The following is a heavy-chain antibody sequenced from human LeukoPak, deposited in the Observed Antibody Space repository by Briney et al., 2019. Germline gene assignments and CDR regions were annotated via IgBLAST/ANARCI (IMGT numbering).Heavy chain of an antibody. CDR1: GFTFSSYG. D-gene: IGHD3-10*02. CDR2: ISSSGSTI. CDR3: XELGITMIGGV. V-gene: IGHV3-48*04. J-gene: IGHJ6*04. Sequence: GGSLRLSCAASGFTFSSYGMNWVRQAPGKGLEWVSYISSSGSTIYYADSVKGRFTISRDNAKNSLYLQMKSLRAEDTAVYYXXELGITMIGGVWGKGTTVTISS.